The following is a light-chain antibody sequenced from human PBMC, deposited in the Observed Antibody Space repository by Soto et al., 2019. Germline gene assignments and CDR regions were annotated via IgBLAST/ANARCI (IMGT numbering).Light chain of an antibody. CDR1: HDVSRN. CDR2: DAS. Sequence: DIQMTQSPSSLSASEGDRVTITCQSSHDVSRNLNWFQQKPGEAPQLLIYDASNLERGVPSRFSGSGSGTDFTLTISSLQPEDVATYHCQQYYSMLSFGGGTEVEIK. CDR3: QQYYSMLS. V-gene: IGKV1-33*01. J-gene: IGKJ4*01.